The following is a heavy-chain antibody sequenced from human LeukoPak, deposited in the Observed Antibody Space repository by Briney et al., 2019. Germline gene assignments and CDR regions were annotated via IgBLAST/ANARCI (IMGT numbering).Heavy chain of an antibody. V-gene: IGHV3-21*01. CDR3: ARTQWPLGIAFDI. J-gene: IGHJ3*02. CDR1: RFTFSSYS. CDR2: ISSSSSYI. Sequence: PGGSLRLSCAASRFTFSSYSMNWVHQAPGKGLEWVSSISSSSSYIYYADSVKGRFTISRDNAKNTLYLQMNSLRAEDTAVYYCARTQWPLGIAFDIWGQGTMVTVSS. D-gene: IGHD6-19*01.